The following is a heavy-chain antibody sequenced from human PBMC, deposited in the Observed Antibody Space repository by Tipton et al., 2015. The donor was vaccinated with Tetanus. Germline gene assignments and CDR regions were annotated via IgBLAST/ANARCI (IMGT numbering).Heavy chain of an antibody. Sequence: QLVQSGAEVKKPGASVKVSCKASGYTFTGYYIYWVRQAPGQGLEWMGWIDPNSGGTVYAQKFQCRVTMTRDTSISTAYMELRSLRSDDTAVYYCARDRGDYIYYGMDVWGPGTTVTVS. V-gene: IGHV1-2*02. CDR3: ARDRGDYIYYGMDV. D-gene: IGHD3-22*01. CDR1: GYTFTGYY. CDR2: IDPNSGGT. J-gene: IGHJ6*02.